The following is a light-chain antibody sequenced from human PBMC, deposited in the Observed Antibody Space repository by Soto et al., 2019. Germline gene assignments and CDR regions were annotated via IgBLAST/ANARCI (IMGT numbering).Light chain of an antibody. CDR2: EVS. CDR3: SSYTSSNTLEV. J-gene: IGLJ1*01. V-gene: IGLV2-14*01. Sequence: QSALTQPASVSGSPGQSIAISCTGTSSDVGGYNYVSWYQHHPHRAPKLLIYEVSYRPSGVSSRFSGSKSGNTASLTISGLQAEDEAEYYCSSYTSSNTLEVFGVGTKLTVL. CDR1: SSDVGGYNY.